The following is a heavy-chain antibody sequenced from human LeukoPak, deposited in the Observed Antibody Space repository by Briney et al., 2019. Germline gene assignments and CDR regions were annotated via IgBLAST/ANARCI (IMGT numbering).Heavy chain of an antibody. D-gene: IGHD6-19*01. CDR2: IYSGGST. J-gene: IGHJ4*02. Sequence: GGSLRLSCAASGFTVSSNYMSWVRQAPGKGLEWVSVIYSGGSTYYADSVKGRFTISRDNSKNTLYLQMNSLRAEDTAVYYCARDPDSSGWYADLDCWGQGTLVTVSS. CDR3: ARDPDSSGWYADLDC. CDR1: GFTVSSNY. V-gene: IGHV3-53*01.